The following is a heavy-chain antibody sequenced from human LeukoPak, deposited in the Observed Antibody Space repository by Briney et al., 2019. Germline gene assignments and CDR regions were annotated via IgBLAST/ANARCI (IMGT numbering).Heavy chain of an antibody. CDR3: ARAVAVPINWFDP. J-gene: IGHJ5*02. CDR2: IYYSGST. Sequence: PPETLSLTSTVSGVSISSYYWSWIRQPPGKGLEWVGYIYYSGSTNYNPSLQSRVTISVDTSRNQFSLKLSSVAAADTAVYYCARAVAVPINWFDPWGQGALVTVSS. CDR1: GVSISSYY. V-gene: IGHV4-59*01. D-gene: IGHD6-19*01.